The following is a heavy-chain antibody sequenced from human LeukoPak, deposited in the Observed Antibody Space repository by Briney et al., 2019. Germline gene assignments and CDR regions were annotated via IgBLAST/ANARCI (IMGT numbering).Heavy chain of an antibody. J-gene: IGHJ4*02. Sequence: PSETLSLTCTVSGGSISSSSYYWGWVRQPPGKWLEWIGSIYYSGSTYYTPSLKSRVTISVDTSKNQFSLKLSSVTTADTAVYYCARDTGTVYYWGQGTLVTVSS. CDR3: ARDTGTVYY. D-gene: IGHD2-8*02. CDR1: GGSISSSSYY. V-gene: IGHV4-39*01. CDR2: IYYSGST.